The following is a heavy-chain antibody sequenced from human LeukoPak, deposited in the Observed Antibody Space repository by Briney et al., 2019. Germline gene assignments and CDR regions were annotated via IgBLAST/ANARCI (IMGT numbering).Heavy chain of an antibody. CDR2: INSDGSST. J-gene: IGHJ4*02. D-gene: IGHD6-19*01. CDR1: GFTFGTYW. Sequence: GGSLRLSCAASGFTFGTYWMHWVRQAPGKGLVWVSHINSDGSSTSYADSVKGRFIISRDNAKHTLYLQLNSLRAEDTAVYYCATASREYSGWCSFDYWGQGTLVTVSS. CDR3: ATASREYSGWCSFDY. V-gene: IGHV3-74*01.